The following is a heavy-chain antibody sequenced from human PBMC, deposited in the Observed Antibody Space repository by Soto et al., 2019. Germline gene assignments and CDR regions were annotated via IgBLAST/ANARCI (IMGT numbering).Heavy chain of an antibody. V-gene: IGHV1-46*01. CDR3: ASRSAYYDSSGYYSGGAFDI. Sequence: ASVKVSCKASGYTFTSYYMHWVRQAPGQGLEWMGIINPSGGSTSYAQKFQGRVTMTRDTSTSTVYMELSSLRSEDTAVYYCASRSAYYDSSGYYSGGAFDIWGQGTMVTVSS. CDR2: INPSGGST. J-gene: IGHJ3*02. CDR1: GYTFTSYY. D-gene: IGHD3-22*01.